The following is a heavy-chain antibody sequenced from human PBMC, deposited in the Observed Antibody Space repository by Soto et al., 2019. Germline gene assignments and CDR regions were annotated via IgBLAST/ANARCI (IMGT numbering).Heavy chain of an antibody. CDR3: ARDALSRLGAFKI. CDR1: GFTFSTYA. CDR2: ISSIVVTT. J-gene: IGHJ3*02. Sequence: GGSLRLSCAASGFTFSTYAINWVRQAPGKGLEWVSSISSIVVTTYYADSVKGRFTISRDNSKSTLYLQMNNLIAEDTAVYYCARDALSRLGAFKIWGKGQMVTV. V-gene: IGHV3-23*01.